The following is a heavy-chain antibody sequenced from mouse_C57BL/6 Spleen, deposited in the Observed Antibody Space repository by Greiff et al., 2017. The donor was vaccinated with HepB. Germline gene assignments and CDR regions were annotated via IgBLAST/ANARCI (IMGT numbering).Heavy chain of an antibody. Sequence: DVQLQESGPGLVKPSQSLSLTCSVTGYSITSGYYWNWIRQFPGNKLEWMGYISYDGSNNYNPSLKNRISITRDTSKNQFFLKLNSVTTEDTATYYCARDRDGYWGTGTTVTVSS. V-gene: IGHV3-6*01. CDR2: ISYDGSN. CDR1: GYSITSGYY. J-gene: IGHJ1*03. D-gene: IGHD2-3*01. CDR3: ARDRDGY.